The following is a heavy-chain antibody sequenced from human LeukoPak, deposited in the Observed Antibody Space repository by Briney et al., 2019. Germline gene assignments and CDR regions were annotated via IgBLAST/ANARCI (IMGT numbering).Heavy chain of an antibody. CDR1: GGSISSGDYY. D-gene: IGHD2-15*01. CDR3: ANADRYCSSGSCPVPEAFDF. Sequence: SETLSLTCTVSGGSISSGDYYWSWIRQPPGKGLEWIGYIYHSGSTYYNPSLKSRVTISVDRSKNQFSLKLSSVTAADTAVYYCANADRYCSSGSCPVPEAFDFWGQGTMVTVSS. V-gene: IGHV4-30-2*01. CDR2: IYHSGST. J-gene: IGHJ3*01.